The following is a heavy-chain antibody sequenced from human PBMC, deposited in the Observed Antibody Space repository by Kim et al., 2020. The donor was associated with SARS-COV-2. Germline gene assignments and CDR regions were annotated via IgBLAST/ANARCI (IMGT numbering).Heavy chain of an antibody. Sequence: ASVKVSCKASGYTFTGYYMHWVRQAPGQGLEWMGWINPNSGGTNYAQKFQGRVTMTRDTSISTAYMELSRLRSDDTAVYYCARAGKLGISGWFYPWGQGTLVTVSS. D-gene: IGHD7-27*01. CDR1: GYTFTGYY. V-gene: IGHV1-2*02. CDR3: ARAGKLGISGWFYP. J-gene: IGHJ5*02. CDR2: INPNSGGT.